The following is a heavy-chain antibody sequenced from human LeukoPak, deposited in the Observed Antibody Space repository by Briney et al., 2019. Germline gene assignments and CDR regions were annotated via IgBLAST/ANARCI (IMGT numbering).Heavy chain of an antibody. CDR3: ARVVGAIDY. Sequence: GASVKVSCKASGYSFTSYDINWVRQATGQGLEWLGWMNPNSGYTGYAQKFQGRVTMTRDTSISTAYMELSSLRSEDTAVYYCARVVGAIDYWGQGTLVTVS. CDR1: GYSFTSYD. D-gene: IGHD1-26*01. J-gene: IGHJ4*02. CDR2: MNPNSGYT. V-gene: IGHV1-8*01.